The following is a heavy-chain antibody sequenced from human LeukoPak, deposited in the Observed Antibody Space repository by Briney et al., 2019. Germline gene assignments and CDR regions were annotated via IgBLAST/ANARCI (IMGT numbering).Heavy chain of an antibody. D-gene: IGHD3-16*01. Sequence: GGSLRLSCATSGFTFSSYWMNWARQAPGKGLEWVASINHNGNVNYYVDSVKGRFTISRDNAKNSLYLQMSNFRAEDTAVYFCARGGGLDVWGQGATVTVSS. V-gene: IGHV3-7*03. CDR1: GFTFSSYW. CDR2: INHNGNVN. J-gene: IGHJ6*02. CDR3: ARGGGLDV.